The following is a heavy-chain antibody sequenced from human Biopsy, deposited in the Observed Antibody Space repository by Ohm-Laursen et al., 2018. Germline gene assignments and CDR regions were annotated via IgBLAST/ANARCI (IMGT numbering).Heavy chain of an antibody. Sequence: SLRLSCAASGFTFTHACMSWVCHGPGKGLEWLGRSKSNSDGEATDYAAAVQGRFAISRDDSTNTFYLQMNSLKSEDTGAFYCTVDLGRGFHWGQGTLVTVSS. CDR2: SKSNSDGEAT. CDR1: GFTFTHAC. V-gene: IGHV3-15*01. D-gene: IGHD5-12*01. CDR3: TVDLGRGFH. J-gene: IGHJ4*02.